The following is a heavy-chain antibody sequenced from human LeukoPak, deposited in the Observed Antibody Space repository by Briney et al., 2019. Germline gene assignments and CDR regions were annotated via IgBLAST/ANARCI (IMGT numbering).Heavy chain of an antibody. V-gene: IGHV3-74*01. CDR3: ASSASLGTLTFAY. D-gene: IGHD1-26*01. CDR1: GFTLRSYW. Sequence: GGSLRLSCAASGFTLRSYWMHWVRQAPGTGLVWLSRINSDGSSTNYADYVKGRFTISRDNAKNTLYLHMNSLRAEDSAVYFCASSASLGTLTFAYWGQGTLVTVSS. CDR2: INSDGSST. J-gene: IGHJ4*02.